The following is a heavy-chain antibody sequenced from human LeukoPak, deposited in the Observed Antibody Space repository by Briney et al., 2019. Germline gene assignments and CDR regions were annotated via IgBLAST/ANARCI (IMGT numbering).Heavy chain of an antibody. V-gene: IGHV1-2*02. Sequence: ASMKVSCKASGYSFTAYLIHWVRQAPGQGLEWMGLIDPKSGVTSSAEKSQGRVTMTRDTSNSTVYVELDSLTSDDSAAYYCARFGEDGDDMDVWGKGTTVTVS. D-gene: IGHD4-17*01. J-gene: IGHJ6*03. CDR1: GYSFTAYL. CDR3: ARFGEDGDDMDV. CDR2: IDPKSGVT.